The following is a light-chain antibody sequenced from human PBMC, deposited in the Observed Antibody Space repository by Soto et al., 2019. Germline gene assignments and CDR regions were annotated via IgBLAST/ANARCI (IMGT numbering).Light chain of an antibody. CDR2: PAS. Sequence: DIQLTQSPSFLSASVGDRVTVSCLASQDISTSLAWFQQKAGKVPQLLVYPASTLQDGVPSRFSGSGYGTYFTLTINNLQAEDFATYYCQHLRTYPFSFGPGTKLDIK. J-gene: IGKJ2*03. V-gene: IGKV1-9*01. CDR1: QDISTS. CDR3: QHLRTYPFS.